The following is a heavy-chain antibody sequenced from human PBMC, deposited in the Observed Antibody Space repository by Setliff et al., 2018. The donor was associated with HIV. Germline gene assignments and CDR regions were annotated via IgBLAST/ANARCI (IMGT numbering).Heavy chain of an antibody. D-gene: IGHD7-27*01. CDR2: INWNSRIT. CDR3: ARAWGGYYFDF. CDR1: GGSITSYY. Sequence: ETLSLTCTVSGGSITSYYWTWIRQPPGKGLEWVSEINWNSRITDSADSVKGRFTISRDNSKNSLYLQMNSLRPEDTAVYYCARAWGGYYFDFWGQGTLVTVSS. V-gene: IGHV3-66*03. J-gene: IGHJ4*02.